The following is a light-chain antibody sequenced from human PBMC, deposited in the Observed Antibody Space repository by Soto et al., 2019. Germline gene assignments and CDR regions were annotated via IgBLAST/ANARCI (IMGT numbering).Light chain of an antibody. CDR2: GAS. J-gene: IGKJ2*01. CDR3: QHSYTAPPFT. V-gene: IGKV1-39*01. Sequence: DIQMTQSPSSLSASVGDSVTITCRASQNINIYLNWYQQKPGKAPNLLIYGASTLHNGVPSRFRGSGSGTDFSLIINSLQPEDFATYFCQHSYTAPPFTFGQGTRLEI. CDR1: QNINIY.